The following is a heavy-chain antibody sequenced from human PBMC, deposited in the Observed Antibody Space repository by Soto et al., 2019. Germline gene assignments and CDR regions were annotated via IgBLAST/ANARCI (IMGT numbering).Heavy chain of an antibody. D-gene: IGHD1-1*01. CDR2: ISAHNGNT. Sequence: QVHLVQSGAEVKKPGASVKVSCKGSGYTFTSYGITWVRQAPGQGLEWMGWISAHNGNTDYAQKLQGRVTVTRDTTPSTAYMELRSLSSDDTAVYYCARGRYGDYWGQGALVTGAS. CDR1: GYTFTSYG. J-gene: IGHJ4*02. CDR3: ARGRYGDY. V-gene: IGHV1-18*01.